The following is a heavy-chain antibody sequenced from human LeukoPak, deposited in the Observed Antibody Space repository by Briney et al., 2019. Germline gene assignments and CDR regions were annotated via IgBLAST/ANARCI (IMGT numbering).Heavy chain of an antibody. CDR1: GYSISSGHY. J-gene: IGHJ4*02. CDR3: ARQGKDYYDSSGYYDY. D-gene: IGHD3-22*01. V-gene: IGHV4-38-2*02. CDR2: IYHSGST. Sequence: PSETLSLTCTVSGYSISSGHYWAWIRQPPGKGLEWIGSIYHSGSTYYNPSLRSRVTISVDTSKNQFSLKLSSVTAADTAVYFCARQGKDYYDSSGYYDYWGQGALVTVSS.